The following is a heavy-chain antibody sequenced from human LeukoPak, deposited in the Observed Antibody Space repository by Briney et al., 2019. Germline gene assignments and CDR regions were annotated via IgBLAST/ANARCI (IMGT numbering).Heavy chain of an antibody. CDR2: MNPNSGNT. CDR1: GYTFTSYD. Sequence: ASVKVSCKASGYTFTSYDINWVRQATGQGLEWMGWMNPNSGNTGYAQKFQGRVTITRNTSISTAYMELSSLRSEDTAVYYCARVTGPTSTVVRGVIIPAFDYWGQGTLVTVSS. CDR3: ARVTGPTSTVVRGVIIPAFDY. J-gene: IGHJ4*02. D-gene: IGHD3-10*01. V-gene: IGHV1-8*03.